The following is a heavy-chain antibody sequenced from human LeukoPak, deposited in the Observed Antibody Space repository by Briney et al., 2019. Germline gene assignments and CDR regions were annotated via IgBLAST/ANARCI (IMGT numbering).Heavy chain of an antibody. D-gene: IGHD2-2*02. Sequence: SVKVSCKASGGTVTDYGISWVRQAPRHGLEWMGGIVPQFGTSHYAQKFQGRVTITADEATNTLYMELSSLRPEDTGVYYCARDDCTDGSCYTDYWGQGTQVTVSS. CDR1: GGTVTDYG. J-gene: IGHJ4*02. V-gene: IGHV1-69*13. CDR3: ARDDCTDGSCYTDY. CDR2: IVPQFGTS.